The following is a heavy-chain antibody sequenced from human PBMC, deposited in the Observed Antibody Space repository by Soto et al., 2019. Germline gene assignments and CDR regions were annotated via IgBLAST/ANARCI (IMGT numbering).Heavy chain of an antibody. CDR2: MNPNSGNT. Sequence: GASVKVSCKASGYTFTSYDINWVRQATGQGLEWMGWMNPNSGNTGYAQKFQGRVTMTRNTSISTAYMELSSLRSEDTAVYYCWFYDYVWGSPPQWYGMDVWGQGTTVTVS. CDR3: WFYDYVWGSPPQWYGMDV. J-gene: IGHJ6*02. CDR1: GYTFTSYD. V-gene: IGHV1-8*01. D-gene: IGHD3-16*01.